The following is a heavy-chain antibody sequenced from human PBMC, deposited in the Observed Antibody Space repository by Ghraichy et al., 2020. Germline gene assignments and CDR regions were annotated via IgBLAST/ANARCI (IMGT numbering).Heavy chain of an antibody. J-gene: IGHJ4*02. CDR3: ARLGDSIRYFDWLYYFDY. V-gene: IGHV4-59*01. D-gene: IGHD3-9*01. CDR1: GGSISSYY. Sequence: SETLSHTCTVSGGSISSYYLSWIRQPPGKGLEWIGYIYYSGSTNYNPSLKSRVTISVDTSKNQFSLKLSSVTAADTAVYYCARLGDSIRYFDWLYYFDYWGQGTLVTVSS. CDR2: IYYSGST.